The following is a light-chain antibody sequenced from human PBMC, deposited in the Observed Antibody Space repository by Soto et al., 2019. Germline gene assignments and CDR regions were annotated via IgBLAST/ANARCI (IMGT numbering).Light chain of an antibody. V-gene: IGKV3-11*01. J-gene: IGKJ1*01. CDR2: DAS. CDR3: QQRSNWPWE. CDR1: QSVSSY. Sequence: EIVLTQSPATLSLSPGERATLSCRASQSVSSYLAWYQQKPGQAPRLLIYDASNWATGIPARFSGSGSGTDFTLTISSLEPEDFAVYYCQQRSNWPWEFGQGTKVEIK.